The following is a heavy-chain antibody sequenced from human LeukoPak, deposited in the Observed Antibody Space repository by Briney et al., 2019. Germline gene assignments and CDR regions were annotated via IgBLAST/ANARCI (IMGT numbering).Heavy chain of an antibody. J-gene: IGHJ4*02. CDR2: ISAYNGNT. Sequence: GASVKVSCKASGYTFTSYGISWVRQAPGQGLEWMGWISAYNGNTNYAQKFQGRVTMTRNTSISTAYMELSSLRSEDTAVYYCARTSRFASSGQLSPIGYWGQGTLVTVSS. V-gene: IGHV1-18*01. D-gene: IGHD3-22*01. CDR3: ARTSRFASSGQLSPIGY. CDR1: GYTFTSYG.